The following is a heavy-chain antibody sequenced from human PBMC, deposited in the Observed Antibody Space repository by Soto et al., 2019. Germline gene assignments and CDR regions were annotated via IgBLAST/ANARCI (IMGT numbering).Heavy chain of an antibody. CDR3: ARSSGGNFGIIIEGTNWFAP. J-gene: IGHJ5*02. V-gene: IGHV1-46*01. CDR1: RDTLTRYY. Sequence: ALVKGSRKAPRDTLTRYYINWGRKAPGQGLEWMGVINPHGGSTAYAQKFKGRVTLTRDTSASTVYVEVSSLTSEDTAMYYCARSSGGNFGIIIEGTNWFAPWGQGTLVTVSS. CDR2: INPHGGST. D-gene: IGHD1-26*01.